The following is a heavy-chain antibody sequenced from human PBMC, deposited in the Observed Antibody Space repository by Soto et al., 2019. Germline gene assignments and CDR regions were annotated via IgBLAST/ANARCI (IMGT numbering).Heavy chain of an antibody. V-gene: IGHV1-69*13. CDR2: IIPIFGTT. D-gene: IGHD3-10*01. CDR1: GCTFSSYA. Sequence: SVKVSCKASGCTFSSYAMSWVRQAPGQGLEWMGGIIPIFGTTTYAHKFQGRVTITADESTSTVYMELSSLRGDDTAVYYCARGALTTMAYYYGMDFWGQGTLVTVSS. J-gene: IGHJ6*02. CDR3: ARGALTTMAYYYGMDF.